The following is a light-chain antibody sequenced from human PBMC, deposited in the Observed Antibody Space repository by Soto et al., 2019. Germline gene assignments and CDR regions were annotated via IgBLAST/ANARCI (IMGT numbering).Light chain of an antibody. J-gene: IGKJ1*01. Sequence: ETVMSQSPGTLSVSVWERATLSCMASEMVSSPLAWYQQKPGQAPRLLIYGSTSRATGVPDRLSGSGSGTDFTLTISSLQSEDIAIYYCQQYNNWPWTFGQGTKVDIK. V-gene: IGKV3D-15*01. CDR3: QQYNNWPWT. CDR1: EMVSSP. CDR2: GST.